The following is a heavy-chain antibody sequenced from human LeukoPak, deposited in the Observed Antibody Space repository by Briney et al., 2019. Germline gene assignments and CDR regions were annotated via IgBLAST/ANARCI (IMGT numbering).Heavy chain of an antibody. Sequence: GGSLRLSCAASAFTFSCYAMSWVGQAPGKGLEWVSVISDSGDSTYYADSVKGRFTISRDNSKNTLYLQMNSLRAEDTAVYYCAKYRDGYNVGFDYWGQGTLVTASS. CDR1: AFTFSCYA. CDR2: ISDSGDST. V-gene: IGHV3-23*01. CDR3: AKYRDGYNVGFDY. D-gene: IGHD5-24*01. J-gene: IGHJ4*02.